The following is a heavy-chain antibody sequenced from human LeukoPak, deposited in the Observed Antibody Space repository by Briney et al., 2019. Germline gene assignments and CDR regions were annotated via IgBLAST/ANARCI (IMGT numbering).Heavy chain of an antibody. J-gene: IGHJ4*02. CDR2: IWFDGSNK. CDR3: ARDLQEISSFYFDY. Sequence: PGGSLRLSCAASGFTFSSYGMHWVRQAPGKGLEWVAVIWFDGSNKYYADSVKGRFTISRDNSKNTLYLQMHSLSPEDTAVYFCARDLQEISSFYFDYWGQGSLVTVSS. CDR1: GFTFSSYG. V-gene: IGHV3-33*01. D-gene: IGHD3-16*02.